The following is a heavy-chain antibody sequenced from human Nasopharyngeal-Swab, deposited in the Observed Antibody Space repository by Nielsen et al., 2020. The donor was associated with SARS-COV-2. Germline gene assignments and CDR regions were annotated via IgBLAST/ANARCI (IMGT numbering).Heavy chain of an antibody. V-gene: IGHV1-69*13. J-gene: IGHJ4*02. CDR1: GGTFSSYA. CDR3: ARIVGATTRGAGVFDY. CDR2: IIPIFGTA. Sequence: SVKVSCKASGGTFSSYAISWVRQAPGQGLEWMGGIIPIFGTANYAQKFQGRVTITADESTSTAYMELSSLRSEDTAVYYCARIVGATTRGAGVFDYWGQGTLVTVSS. D-gene: IGHD1-26*01.